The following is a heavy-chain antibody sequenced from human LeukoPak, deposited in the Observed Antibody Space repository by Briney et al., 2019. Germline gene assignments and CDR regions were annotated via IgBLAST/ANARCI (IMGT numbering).Heavy chain of an antibody. CDR3: ARDTGPEMATIPLGY. CDR1: GGTFSSYA. CDR2: IIPIFGTA. D-gene: IGHD5-24*01. V-gene: IGHV1-69*05. Sequence: SVKASCKASGGTFSSYAISWVRQAPGQGLEWMGGIIPIFGTANYAQKFQGRVTITTDESTSTAYMELSSLRSEDAAVYYCARDTGPEMATIPLGYWGQGTLVTVSS. J-gene: IGHJ4*02.